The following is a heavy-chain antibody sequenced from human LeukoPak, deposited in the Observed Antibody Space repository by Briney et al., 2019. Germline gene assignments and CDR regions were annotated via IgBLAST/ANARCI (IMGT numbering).Heavy chain of an antibody. J-gene: IGHJ4*02. D-gene: IGHD1-1*01. CDR1: GGTFTFYA. Sequence: SVTVSFTGAGGTFTFYAISWVRQAPGQGLEWMGGIIPIFGTANYAQKFQGRVTITTDESTSTAYMELSSLRSEDTAVYYCARDHPRTTGTFDYWGQGTLVTVSS. V-gene: IGHV1-69*05. CDR3: ARDHPRTTGTFDY. CDR2: IIPIFGTA.